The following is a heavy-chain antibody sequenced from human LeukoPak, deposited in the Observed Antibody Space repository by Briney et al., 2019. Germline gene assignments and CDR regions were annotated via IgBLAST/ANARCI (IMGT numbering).Heavy chain of an antibody. V-gene: IGHV3-73*01. D-gene: IGHD4-17*01. CDR2: IRSELSGYVP. Sequence: PGGSLRLSCAASGFSFSDSALHWVRQASGKGLEWVCRIRSELSGYVPAYAASVKVRFTISRDDSKNTAYLQMNSLETEDTAVYYCTRHLGDDDYGDFNDYWGQGILVTVSS. J-gene: IGHJ4*02. CDR1: GFSFSDSA. CDR3: TRHLGDDDYGDFNDY.